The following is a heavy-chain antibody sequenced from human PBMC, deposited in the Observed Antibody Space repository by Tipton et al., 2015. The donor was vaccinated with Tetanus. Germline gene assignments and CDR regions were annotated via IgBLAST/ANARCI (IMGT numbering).Heavy chain of an antibody. Sequence: SLRLSCAASGFTFSDYYMSWIRQAPGKGLEWVSYISSSGSTMYYADSVKGRFTISRDNAKNSLSLQVNSLRAEDTAVYYCARVWGRGQLVTKPNWYFDLWGRGTLVTVSS. CDR3: ARVWGRGQLVTKPNWYFDL. CDR2: ISSSGSTM. J-gene: IGHJ2*01. D-gene: IGHD6-6*01. CDR1: GFTFSDYY. V-gene: IGHV3-11*01.